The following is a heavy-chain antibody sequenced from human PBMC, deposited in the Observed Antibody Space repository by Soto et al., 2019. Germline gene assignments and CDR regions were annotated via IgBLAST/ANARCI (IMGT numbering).Heavy chain of an antibody. J-gene: IGHJ4*02. CDR2: IDPSDSQT. Sequence: GESLKISCKGSGYSFAGYWITWVRQKPGKGLEWMGRIDPSDSQTYYSPSFRGHVTISATKSITTVFLQWSSLRASDTAMYYCARQIYDSDTGPNFQYYYDSWGQGTPVTVSS. V-gene: IGHV5-10-1*01. D-gene: IGHD3-22*01. CDR3: ARQIYDSDTGPNFQYYYDS. CDR1: GYSFAGYW.